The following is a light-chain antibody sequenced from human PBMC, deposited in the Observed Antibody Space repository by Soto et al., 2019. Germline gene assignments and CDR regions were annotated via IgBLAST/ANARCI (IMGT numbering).Light chain of an antibody. CDR2: EVS. J-gene: IGLJ1*01. CDR1: SSDVGGSNY. Sequence: QSVLIQPASVSGSPGQSITISCTGTSSDVGGSNYVSWYQHHPHRAPKLLIYEVSYRPSGVSNRFSGSKSDNTASLTISGLQAEDEADYYCSSYTSSSTLEVFGIGTKVTVL. CDR3: SSYTSSSTLEV. V-gene: IGLV2-14*01.